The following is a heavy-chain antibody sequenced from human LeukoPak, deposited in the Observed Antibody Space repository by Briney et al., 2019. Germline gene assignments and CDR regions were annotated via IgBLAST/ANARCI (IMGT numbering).Heavy chain of an antibody. D-gene: IGHD3-10*01. V-gene: IGHV1-2*02. Sequence: GASVKVSCKASAYTFTAYQIHWVRQAPGQGLQWMAWINPKSGGTSRSRKFQGRITLTRDTSVDTAYLQLSRLTSDDTAVYFCARRKSGTNPGAFDSWGQGTLVTVSS. CDR3: ARRKSGTNPGAFDS. J-gene: IGHJ4*02. CDR2: INPKSGGT. CDR1: AYTFTAYQ.